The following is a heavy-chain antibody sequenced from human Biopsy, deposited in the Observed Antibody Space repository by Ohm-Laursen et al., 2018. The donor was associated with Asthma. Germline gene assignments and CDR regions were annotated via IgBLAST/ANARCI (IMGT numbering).Heavy chain of an antibody. J-gene: IGHJ6*02. CDR1: GGMFGNYA. D-gene: IGHD3-3*02. Sequence: SVKVSCKASGGMFGNYAIGWVRQARGLGLEWMGGISPIFGSSNYAQRFQGRVTITADISTRTVYMELSGLRSDDTAIYYCARPGPNRDILYYYYHMDVWGQGTTVIVSS. CDR2: ISPIFGSS. CDR3: ARPGPNRDILYYYYHMDV. V-gene: IGHV1-69*06.